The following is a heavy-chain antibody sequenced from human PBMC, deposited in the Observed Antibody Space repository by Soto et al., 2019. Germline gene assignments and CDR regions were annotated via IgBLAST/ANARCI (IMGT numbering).Heavy chain of an antibody. J-gene: IGHJ4*02. V-gene: IGHV4-59*01. CDR3: ARLSYYYDSSGYYYSGYFDY. CDR2: IYYSGST. CDR1: RVSIISYY. D-gene: IGHD3-22*01. Sequence: PSETLSLTCPASRVSIISYYWRWIRQAPGTGLKWIGYIYYSGSTNYNPSLKSRVTISVDTSKNQFSLKLSSVTAADTAVYYCARLSYYYDSSGYYYSGYFDYWGQGTLVTVS.